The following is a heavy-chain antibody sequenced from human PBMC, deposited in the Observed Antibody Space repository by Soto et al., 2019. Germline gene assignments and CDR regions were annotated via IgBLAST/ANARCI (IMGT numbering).Heavy chain of an antibody. J-gene: IGHJ4*02. CDR3: ASGDYYTPRKRYFDY. V-gene: IGHV3-7*03. CDR2: IKQDGSEK. CDR1: GFTFSSYW. D-gene: IGHD4-17*01. Sequence: EVQLVESGGGLVQPGGSLRLSCAASGFTFSSYWMSWVRQAPGKGLEWVANIKQDGSEKYYVDSVKGRFTISRDNAKNSLYLQMNSLRAEDTAVYYCASGDYYTPRKRYFDYWGQGTLVTVSS.